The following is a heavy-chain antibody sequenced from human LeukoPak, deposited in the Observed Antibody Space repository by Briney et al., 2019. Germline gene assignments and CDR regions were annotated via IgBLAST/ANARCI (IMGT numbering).Heavy chain of an antibody. D-gene: IGHD6-13*01. Sequence: GASVKVSCKASGYTFTSYAMNWVRQAPGQGLEWMGWINTNTGNPTYAQGFTGRFVFSLDTSVSTAYLQISSLKAEDTAVYYCAWTRLAAADFYYYGMDVWGQGTTVTVSS. V-gene: IGHV7-4-1*02. CDR3: AWTRLAAADFYYYGMDV. CDR2: INTNTGNP. CDR1: GYTFTSYA. J-gene: IGHJ6*02.